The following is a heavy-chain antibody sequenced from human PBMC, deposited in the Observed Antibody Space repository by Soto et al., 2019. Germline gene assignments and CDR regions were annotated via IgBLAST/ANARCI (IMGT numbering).Heavy chain of an antibody. Sequence: QVQLVESGGGVVQPGRSLRLSCAASEFTFITYGMHWVRQAPGKGLEWVSFISFARSDEYYADSVKGRFTISRDDSKNTLYLQMNSLRPEDTARYYCACFFEHSSGYVYSWGQGTLVTVST. V-gene: IGHV3-30*03. CDR2: ISFARSDE. CDR1: EFTFITYG. CDR3: ACFFEHSSGYVYS. D-gene: IGHD3-22*01. J-gene: IGHJ4*02.